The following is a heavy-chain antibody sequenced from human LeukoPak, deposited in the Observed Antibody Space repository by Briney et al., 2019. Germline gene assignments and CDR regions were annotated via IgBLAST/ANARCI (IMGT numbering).Heavy chain of an antibody. V-gene: IGHV4-31*03. CDR2: IYYSGST. CDR1: GGSISSGGYY. CDR3: ARGDYDILTGYPLYAFDI. J-gene: IGHJ3*02. Sequence: SQTLSLTCTVSGGSISSGGYYWSWIRQHPGKGLEWIGYIYYSGSTYYNPSLKSRVTISVDTSKNQFSLKLSSVTAADTAVYYCARGDYDILTGYPLYAFDIWGQGTMVTVSS. D-gene: IGHD3-9*01.